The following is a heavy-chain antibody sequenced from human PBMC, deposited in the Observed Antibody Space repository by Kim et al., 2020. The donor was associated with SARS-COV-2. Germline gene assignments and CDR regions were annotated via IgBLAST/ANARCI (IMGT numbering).Heavy chain of an antibody. CDR3: ARHMKSSYYYDSSGYNGWFDP. Sequence: SETLSLTCTVSGGSISSSSYYWGWIRQPPGKGLEWIGSIYYSGSTYYNPSLKSRVTISVDTSKNQFSLKLSSVTAADTAVYYCARHMKSSYYYDSSGYNGWFDPWGQGTLVTVSS. J-gene: IGHJ5*02. CDR1: GGSISSSSYY. CDR2: IYYSGST. V-gene: IGHV4-39*01. D-gene: IGHD3-22*01.